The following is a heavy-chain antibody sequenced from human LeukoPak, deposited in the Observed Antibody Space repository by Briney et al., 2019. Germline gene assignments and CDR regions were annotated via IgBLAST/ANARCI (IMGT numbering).Heavy chain of an antibody. CDR2: ISYDGSNK. Sequence: GGSLRLSCAASGLTFSSYAMHWVRQAPGKGLEWVAVISYDGSNKYYADSVKGRFTISRDNSKNTLYLQMNSLRAEDTAVYYCARGGRWIQLWLDYWGQGTLVTVSS. CDR3: ARGGRWIQLWLDY. D-gene: IGHD5-18*01. CDR1: GLTFSSYA. J-gene: IGHJ4*02. V-gene: IGHV3-30-3*01.